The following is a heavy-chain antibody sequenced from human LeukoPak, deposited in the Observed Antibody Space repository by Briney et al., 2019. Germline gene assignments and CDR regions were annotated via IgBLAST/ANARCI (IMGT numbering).Heavy chain of an antibody. J-gene: IGHJ3*02. D-gene: IGHD6-19*01. Sequence: GGSLRLSCEASGFTFNTYSMNWARQAPGKGLEGVSSIDSSGGYMFYADSVRGRFTISRDNAKNSLYLQMNSLRAEDTAEYYCARAKQWLDDAFDIWGQGTMVTVSS. CDR2: IDSSGGYM. V-gene: IGHV3-21*01. CDR3: ARAKQWLDDAFDI. CDR1: GFTFNTYS.